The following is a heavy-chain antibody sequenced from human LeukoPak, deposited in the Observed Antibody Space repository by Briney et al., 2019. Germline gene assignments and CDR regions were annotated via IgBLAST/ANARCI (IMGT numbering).Heavy chain of an antibody. V-gene: IGHV4-61*01. D-gene: IGHD6-13*01. Sequence: SETLSLTCTVSGGSISSRSYYWSWIRQPPGKGLEWIGYIYYSGSTNYNPSLKSRVTISVDTSKNQFSLKLSSVTAADTAVYYCAREGIAAAYFDYWGQGTLVTVSS. CDR1: GGSISSRSYY. CDR3: AREGIAAAYFDY. CDR2: IYYSGST. J-gene: IGHJ4*02.